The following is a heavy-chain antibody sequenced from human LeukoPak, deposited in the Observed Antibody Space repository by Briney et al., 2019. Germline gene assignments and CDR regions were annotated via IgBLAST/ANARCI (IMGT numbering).Heavy chain of an antibody. J-gene: IGHJ3*02. V-gene: IGHV3-7*01. Sequence: GGSLRLSCAASGFTFSTYWMSWVRQAPGKGLEWVANIKQDGSEKYYVDSVKGRFTISRDNAKNSLYLQMNSLRAEDTAVYYCARAGHSGSYWSRGDAFDIWGQGTMVTVSS. D-gene: IGHD1-26*01. CDR1: GFTFSTYW. CDR2: IKQDGSEK. CDR3: ARAGHSGSYWSRGDAFDI.